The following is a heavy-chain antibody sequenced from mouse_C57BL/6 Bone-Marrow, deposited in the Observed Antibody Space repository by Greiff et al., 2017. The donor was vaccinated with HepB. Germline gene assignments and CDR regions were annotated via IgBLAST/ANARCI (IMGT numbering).Heavy chain of an antibody. D-gene: IGHD1-1*01. J-gene: IGHJ2*01. CDR1: GYSITSGYY. CDR3: ARGHYGSLYYFDY. CDR2: ISYDGSN. Sequence: DVKLVESGPGLVKPSQSLSLTCSVTGYSITSGYYWNWIRQFPGNKLEWMGYISYDGSNNYNPSLKNRISITRDTSKNQFFLKLNSVTTEDTATYYCARGHYGSLYYFDYWGQGTTLTVSS. V-gene: IGHV3-6*01.